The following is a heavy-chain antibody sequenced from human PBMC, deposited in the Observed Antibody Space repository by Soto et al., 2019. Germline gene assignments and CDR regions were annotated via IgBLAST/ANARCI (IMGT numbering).Heavy chain of an antibody. Sequence: QVHLQQWGAGQLKPSETLSLTCGVYGGSLRGSYWSWIRQPPGKALEWLGKVTHSGSTTFNPSLKSRVSVSVDTADNLFTLKLTSVAAAHTAVYYCARGHSPVYGPVPGSFDAWGQGTLVTVSS. CDR2: VTHSGST. CDR3: ARGHSPVYGPVPGSFDA. J-gene: IGHJ4*02. D-gene: IGHD3-10*01. V-gene: IGHV4-34*02. CDR1: GGSLRGSY.